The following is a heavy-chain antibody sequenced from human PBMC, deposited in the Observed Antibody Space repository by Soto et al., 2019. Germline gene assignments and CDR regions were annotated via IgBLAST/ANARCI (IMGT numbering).Heavy chain of an antibody. CDR2: ISYDGSNK. D-gene: IGHD6-13*01. V-gene: IGHV3-30-3*01. CDR1: GFTFSSYA. J-gene: IGHJ6*02. Sequence: QVQLVESGGGVVQPGRSLRLSCAASGFTFSSYAMHWVRQAPGKGLEWVAVISYDGSNKYYADSVKGRFTISRDNSKNTLYLQMNSLRAEDTAVYYCARDLHTSSWQTFFYYYGMDVWGQGATVTVSS. CDR3: ARDLHTSSWQTFFYYYGMDV.